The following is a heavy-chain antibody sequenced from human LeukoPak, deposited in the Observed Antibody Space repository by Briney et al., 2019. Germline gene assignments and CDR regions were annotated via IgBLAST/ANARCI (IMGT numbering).Heavy chain of an antibody. Sequence: GGSLRLSCAASGFTFSSYGRHWVRQAPGKGLEWVAFIRYDGSNKYYADSVKGRFTISRDNSKNTLYLRMNSLRAEDTAVYYCAKDPTPGYSSSWYGVFDYWGQGTLVTVSS. D-gene: IGHD6-13*01. V-gene: IGHV3-30*02. CDR3: AKDPTPGYSSSWYGVFDY. CDR1: GFTFSSYG. J-gene: IGHJ4*02. CDR2: IRYDGSNK.